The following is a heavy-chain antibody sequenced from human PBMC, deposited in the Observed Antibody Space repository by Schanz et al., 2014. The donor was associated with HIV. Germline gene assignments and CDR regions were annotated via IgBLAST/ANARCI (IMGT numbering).Heavy chain of an antibody. J-gene: IGHJ6*02. CDR1: GFTFSTND. CDR2: MSYDGTKK. V-gene: IGHV3-30*18. CDR3: AKDRNYYDNRYLGKGNYYYYYGMDV. D-gene: IGHD3-22*01. Sequence: QVQLVESGGGVVQPGRSLRLSCAASGFTFSTNDMHWVRQVPGKGLEWVAVMSYDGTKKHYADSVKGRFTISRDNSKNSLSLLIKSLRADDAAVYYCAKDRNYYDNRYLGKGNYYYYYGMDVWGQGTTVTVSS.